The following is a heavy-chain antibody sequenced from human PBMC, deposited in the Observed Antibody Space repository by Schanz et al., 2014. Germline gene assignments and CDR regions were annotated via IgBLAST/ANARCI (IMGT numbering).Heavy chain of an antibody. V-gene: IGHV1-46*01. CDR3: AKYRSYCRVSGSYRELEY. CDR2: INPSGGST. D-gene: IGHD3-10*01. J-gene: IGHJ4*02. CDR1: GYTFTSYY. Sequence: QVQLVQSGAEVKQPGASVKVSCKASGYTFTSYYMHWVRQAPGQGLEWMGIINPSGGSTSYAQKYQGRVTMTRDTSTSTVYMELSSLRPEDTAVYYCAKYRSYCRVSGSYRELEYWGQGTLVTVSS.